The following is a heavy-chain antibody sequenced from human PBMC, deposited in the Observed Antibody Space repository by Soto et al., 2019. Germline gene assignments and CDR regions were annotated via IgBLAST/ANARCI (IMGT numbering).Heavy chain of an antibody. J-gene: IGHJ3*02. D-gene: IGHD2-8*01. Sequence: PGESLKISCTGSGYSFTSYWIGWVRQMPGKGLEWMGIIYPGDSDTRYSPSFQGQVAISADKSISTAYLQWSSLKASDTAMYYCARHLGNGGKNPWAIHDAFDIWGQGTMVTVS. CDR1: GYSFTSYW. CDR2: IYPGDSDT. CDR3: ARHLGNGGKNPWAIHDAFDI. V-gene: IGHV5-51*01.